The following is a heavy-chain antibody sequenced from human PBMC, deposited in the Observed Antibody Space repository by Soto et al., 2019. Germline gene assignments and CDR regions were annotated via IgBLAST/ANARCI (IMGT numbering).Heavy chain of an antibody. J-gene: IGHJ4*02. CDR1: GFTFGSYA. V-gene: IGHV3-30-3*01. D-gene: IGHD1-7*01. CDR3: ARDLRGGNLAFSFDY. Sequence: PGGSLRLSCAASGFTFGSYAMHWVRQAPGKGLEWVAVISYDGSNKYYADSVKGRFTISRDNSKNTLYLQMNSLRAEDTAVYYCARDLRGGNLAFSFDYWGQGTLVTVS. CDR2: ISYDGSNK.